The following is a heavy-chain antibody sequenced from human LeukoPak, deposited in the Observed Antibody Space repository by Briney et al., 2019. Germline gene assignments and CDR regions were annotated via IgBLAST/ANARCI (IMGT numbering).Heavy chain of an antibody. CDR1: GGSISSGSYY. Sequence: KTSETLSLTCTVSGGSISSGSYYWSWIRQPAGKGLEWIGRIYTSGSTNYNPSLKSRVTISVDTSKNQFSLKLSSVTAADTAVYYCARGRNVWFGELSRGGLVDYWGQGTLVTVSS. D-gene: IGHD3-10*01. CDR2: IYTSGST. V-gene: IGHV4-61*02. J-gene: IGHJ4*02. CDR3: ARGRNVWFGELSRGGLVDY.